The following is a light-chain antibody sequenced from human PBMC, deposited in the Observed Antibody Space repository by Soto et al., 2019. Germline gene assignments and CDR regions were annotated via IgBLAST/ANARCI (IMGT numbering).Light chain of an antibody. Sequence: EVVLTQSPATLSVSPGDRATLSCRASQSVSRNLAWYQQKPGQAPRILIYGASTRATGVPARFIGSGSATEFTLSISSLQSEDVAVYYCQQYGDWPPETFGPGTKLEI. CDR3: QQYGDWPPET. CDR1: QSVSRN. CDR2: GAS. V-gene: IGKV3-15*01. J-gene: IGKJ2*01.